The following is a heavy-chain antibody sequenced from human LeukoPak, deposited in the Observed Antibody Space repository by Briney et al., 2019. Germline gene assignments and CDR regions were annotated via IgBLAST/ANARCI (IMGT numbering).Heavy chain of an antibody. CDR1: GGSISSGGYY. CDR3: ARVIRIGGIFDY. V-gene: IGHV4-31*03. Sequence: TSETLSLICTVSGGSISSGGYYWSWIRQHPGEGLEWIGYIYYSGSTYYNPSLKSRVTISIDTSKDQFSLKLSPVTAADTAVYYCARVIRIGGIFDYWGQGTLVTVSS. D-gene: IGHD6-13*01. CDR2: IYYSGST. J-gene: IGHJ4*02.